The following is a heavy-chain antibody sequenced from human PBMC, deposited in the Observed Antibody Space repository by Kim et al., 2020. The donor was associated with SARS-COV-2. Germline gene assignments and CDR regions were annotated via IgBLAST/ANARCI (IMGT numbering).Heavy chain of an antibody. J-gene: IGHJ6*02. CDR2: ISWDGGST. V-gene: IGHV3-43*01. Sequence: GGSLRLSCAASGFTFDDYTMHWVRQAPGKGLEWVSLISWDGGSTYYADSVKGRFTISRDNSKNSLYLQMNSLRTEDTALYYCAKDIVGLQLAGYGMDVWGQGTTVTVSS. D-gene: IGHD6-6*01. CDR1: GFTFDDYT. CDR3: AKDIVGLQLAGYGMDV.